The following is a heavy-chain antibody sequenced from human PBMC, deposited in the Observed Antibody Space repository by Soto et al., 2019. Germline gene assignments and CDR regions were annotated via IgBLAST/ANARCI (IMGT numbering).Heavy chain of an antibody. CDR2: IYYSGST. J-gene: IGHJ6*02. CDR3: ARDFDSSSWYYYGMDV. D-gene: IGHD6-13*01. V-gene: IGHV4-39*02. Sequence: SETLSLTCTVSGGSISSSSYYWGWIRQPPGKGLEWIGSIYYSGSTYYNPSLKSRVTISVDTSKNQFSLKLSSVTAADTAVYYCARDFDSSSWYYYGMDVWGQGTTVTVSS. CDR1: GGSISSSSYY.